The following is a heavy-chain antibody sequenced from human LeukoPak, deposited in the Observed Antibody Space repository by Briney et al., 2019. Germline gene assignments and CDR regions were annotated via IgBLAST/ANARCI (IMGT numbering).Heavy chain of an antibody. D-gene: IGHD3-16*01. J-gene: IGHJ4*02. CDR3: ARLGSDY. CDR1: GGSISSYY. CDR2: INHSGST. V-gene: IGHV4-59*08. Sequence: SETLSLTCTVSGGSISSYYWSWIRQPPGKGLEWIGEINHSGSTNYNPSLKSRVTISVDTSKNQFSLKLSSVTAADTAVYYCARLGSDYWGQGTLVTVPS.